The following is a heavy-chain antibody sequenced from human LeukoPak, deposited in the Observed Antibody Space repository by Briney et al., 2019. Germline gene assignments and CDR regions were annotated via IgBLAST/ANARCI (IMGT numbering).Heavy chain of an antibody. D-gene: IGHD5-18*01. J-gene: IGHJ4*02. V-gene: IGHV3-30-3*01. CDR3: ARDRGYSYGYEYLDY. CDR2: ISYDGSNK. Sequence: GRSLRLSCAASGFTFSSYAMHWVRQAPGKGLEWVAVISYDGSNKYYADSVKGRFTISRDNSKNTLYLQMNSLRAEDTAVYCCARDRGYSYGYEYLDYWGQGTLVTVSS. CDR1: GFTFSSYA.